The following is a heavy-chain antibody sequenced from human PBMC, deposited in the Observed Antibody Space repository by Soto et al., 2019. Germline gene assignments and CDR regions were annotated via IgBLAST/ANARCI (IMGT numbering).Heavy chain of an antibody. J-gene: IGHJ4*02. CDR2: IITMFDTP. D-gene: IGHD2-15*01. CDR3: ARSGGLDRDFNS. CDR1: GGTFSSDT. Sequence: QVQLVQSGAEVKKPGSSVKVSCKASGGTFSSDTFSWVRQAPGQGLEWMGGIITMFDTPIYEQKFQDRVTITADESTSTADMQLSSLGSGDTAVYYCARSGGLDRDFNSWGQGSLVTVSS. V-gene: IGHV1-69*12.